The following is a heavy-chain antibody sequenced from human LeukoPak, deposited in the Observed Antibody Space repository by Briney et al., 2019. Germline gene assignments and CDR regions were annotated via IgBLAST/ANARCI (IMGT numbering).Heavy chain of an antibody. CDR3: ARHPITMVRGVTDGPPPPYYYYYYMDV. CDR1: GGSVSRGSYY. V-gene: IGHV4-61*02. J-gene: IGHJ6*03. CDR2: IYTSGST. Sequence: SETLSLTCTISGGSVSRGSYYWTWIRQPAGKGLEWVGRIYTSGSTNYNPSLKSRVTISVDTSKNQFSLKLSSVTAADTAVYYCARHPITMVRGVTDGPPPPYYYYYYMDVWGKGTTVTISS. D-gene: IGHD3-10*01.